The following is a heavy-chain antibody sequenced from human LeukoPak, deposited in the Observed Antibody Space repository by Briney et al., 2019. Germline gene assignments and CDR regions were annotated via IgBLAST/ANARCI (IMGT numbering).Heavy chain of an antibody. CDR2: ISSSSSYI. Sequence: PGGSLRLSCAASGFTFSSYSMNWVRQAPGKGLEWVSSISSSSSYIYYADSVKGRFTISRDNAKNSLYLQMNSLRAEDTAVYYCGRDKGRRACYCIDGWGQGTTVTVSS. CDR1: GFTFSSYS. CDR3: GRDKGRRACYCIDG. D-gene: IGHD3-10*01. J-gene: IGHJ6*02. V-gene: IGHV3-21*01.